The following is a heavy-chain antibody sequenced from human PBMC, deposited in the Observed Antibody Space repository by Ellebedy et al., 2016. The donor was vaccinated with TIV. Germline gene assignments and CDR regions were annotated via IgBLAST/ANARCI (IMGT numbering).Heavy chain of an antibody. J-gene: IGHJ4*02. CDR3: ARTDPWQPIDD. V-gene: IGHV4-39*01. CDR2: VYYSGSP. Sequence: MPSETLSLTCTVSGSSINSGDYFWTWIRQPPGKGLEYIGSVYYSGSPYYNPSFKSRVTLSADTSKNQFSLNLRTVTAADTAVYYCARTDPWQPIDDWGQGILVSVSS. D-gene: IGHD2-21*02. CDR1: GSSINSGDYF.